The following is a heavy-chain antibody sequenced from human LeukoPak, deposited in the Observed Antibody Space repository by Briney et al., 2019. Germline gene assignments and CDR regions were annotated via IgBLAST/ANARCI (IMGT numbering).Heavy chain of an antibody. CDR1: GFTFSDYY. Sequence: NAGGSLRLSCAASGFTFSDYYMSWIRQAPGKGLEWVSYISSSGSTIYYADSVKGRFTISRDNAKNSLYLQMNSLRAEDTAVYYCARDARSPTYYDFWSGYLFDYWGQGTLVTVSS. J-gene: IGHJ4*02. D-gene: IGHD3-3*01. V-gene: IGHV3-11*01. CDR2: ISSSGSTI. CDR3: ARDARSPTYYDFWSGYLFDY.